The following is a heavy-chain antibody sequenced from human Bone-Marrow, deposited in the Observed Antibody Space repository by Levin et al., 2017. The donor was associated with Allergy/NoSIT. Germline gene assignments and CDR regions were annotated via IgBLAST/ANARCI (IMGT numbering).Heavy chain of an antibody. CDR3: ARDKDYGSGNTDWLDP. V-gene: IGHV4-31*03. J-gene: IGHJ5*02. CDR1: GGSINSAGYY. CDR2: IYSSGGT. Sequence: KSSETLSLTCTVSGGSINSAGYYWSWIRQFPGKGLEYIGYIYSSGGTYYNPSLKSRVSISLDTSKNHFSLKLNSVTAADTAVYFCARDKDYGSGNTDWLDPWGQGTLVTVSS. D-gene: IGHD3-10*01.